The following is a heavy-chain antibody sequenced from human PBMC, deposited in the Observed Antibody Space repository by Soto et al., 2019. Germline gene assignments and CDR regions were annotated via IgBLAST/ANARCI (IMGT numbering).Heavy chain of an antibody. Sequence: GGSLRLSCAASGFTFSSYAMHWVRQAPGKGLEWVAVISYDGSNKYYADSVKGRFTISRDNSKNTLYLQMNSLRAEDTAVYYCARGHCSGGSCYSSGYYYGMDVWGQGTTVTVSS. CDR3: ARGHCSGGSCYSSGYYYGMDV. V-gene: IGHV3-30-3*01. CDR1: GFTFSSYA. D-gene: IGHD2-15*01. CDR2: ISYDGSNK. J-gene: IGHJ6*02.